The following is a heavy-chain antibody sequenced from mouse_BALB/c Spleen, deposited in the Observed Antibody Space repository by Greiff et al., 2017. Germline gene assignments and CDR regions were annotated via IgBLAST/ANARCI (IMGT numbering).Heavy chain of an antibody. CDR2: IWTGGGT. Sequence: QVQLKESGPGLVAPSQSLSITCTVSGFSLTSYDISWIRQPPGKGLEWLGVIWTGGGTNYNSAFMSRLSISKDNSKSQVFLKMNSLQTDDTAIYYCVREGAYYGNSFAYWGQGTLVTVSA. J-gene: IGHJ3*01. CDR3: VREGAYYGNSFAY. CDR1: GFSLTSYD. D-gene: IGHD2-10*01. V-gene: IGHV2-9-2*01.